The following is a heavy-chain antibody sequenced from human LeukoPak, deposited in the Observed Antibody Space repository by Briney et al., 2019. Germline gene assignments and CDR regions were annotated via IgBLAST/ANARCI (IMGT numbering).Heavy chain of an antibody. CDR2: INPSGGRT. CDR1: GYTFTSYY. D-gene: IGHD5-12*01. J-gene: IGHJ6*03. V-gene: IGHV1-46*01. CDR3: ARDKGVDYYMDV. Sequence: ASVKVSCKASGYTFTSYYMQWARQAPGQRLEWMGIINPSGGRTSYAQKFQGRVTMTRDMSTSTVYMELSSLRSEDTAVYYCARDKGVDYYMDVWGKGTTVTVSS.